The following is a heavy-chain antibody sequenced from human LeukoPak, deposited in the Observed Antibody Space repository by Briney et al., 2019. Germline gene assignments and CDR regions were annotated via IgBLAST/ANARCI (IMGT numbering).Heavy chain of an antibody. V-gene: IGHV3-48*01. Sequence: GGSLRLSCAASGFTFSSYSMSWVRQAPGKGLEWVSYISSSSSTIYYADSVKGRFTISRDNAKNSLYLQMNSLRAEDTAVYYCARESSSSWLDFDYWGQGTLVTVSS. D-gene: IGHD6-13*01. CDR3: ARESSSSWLDFDY. CDR2: ISSSSSTI. CDR1: GFTFSSYS. J-gene: IGHJ4*02.